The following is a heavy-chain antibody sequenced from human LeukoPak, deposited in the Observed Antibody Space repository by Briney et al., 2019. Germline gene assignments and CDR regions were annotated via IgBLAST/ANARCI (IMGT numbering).Heavy chain of an antibody. V-gene: IGHV3-23*01. CDR3: AKSGLNRFDY. CDR2: ITGSGGST. Sequence: GGSLRLSCGASGFTFTTYAMTWVRQAPGKGLEWVSSITGSGGSTYYGDSVKGRFTISRDNSKNTLYLQMNSLRAEDTAVYYCAKSGLNRFDYWGQGTLVTVSS. CDR1: GFTFTTYA. D-gene: IGHD2-15*01. J-gene: IGHJ4*02.